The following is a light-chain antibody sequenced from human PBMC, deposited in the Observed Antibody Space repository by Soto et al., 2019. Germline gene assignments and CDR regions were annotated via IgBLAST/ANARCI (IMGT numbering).Light chain of an antibody. Sequence: EIVLTQSPGTLSLSPGERANLYCRASQSVTNSNLAWYQQKPGQVPGLLIYGASTRATGIPDSFSGSGSGTDFTLTIGRLEPADFAVYYCQQYSSSPPTFGQGTKVDIK. V-gene: IGKV3-20*01. CDR3: QQYSSSPPT. J-gene: IGKJ1*01. CDR1: QSVTNSN. CDR2: GAS.